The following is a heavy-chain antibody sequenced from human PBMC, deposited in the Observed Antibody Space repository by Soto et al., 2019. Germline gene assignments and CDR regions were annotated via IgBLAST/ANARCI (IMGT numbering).Heavy chain of an antibody. CDR3: VRGIAVAVPYYYGMDV. J-gene: IGHJ6*02. CDR2: ISNSGGGT. Sequence: GGSLRLSCAASRFTFSYYAMTWVRQTPGKGLEWVSSISNSGGGTYYADSVKGRFTISRDNSKNTLYLQMHSLRAEDTALYYCVRGIAVAVPYYYGMDVWGQGTTVTVSS. V-gene: IGHV3-23*01. CDR1: RFTFSYYA. D-gene: IGHD6-19*01.